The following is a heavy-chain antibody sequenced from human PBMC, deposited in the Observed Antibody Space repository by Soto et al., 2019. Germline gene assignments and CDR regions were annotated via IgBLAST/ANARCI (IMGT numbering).Heavy chain of an antibody. CDR1: GFTFSSYG. J-gene: IGHJ5*02. CDR3: ARHWRSGYSTVFVVVMGWFDP. CDR2: IYYSGST. D-gene: IGHD3-3*01. V-gene: IGHV4-39*01. Sequence: PGGSLRLSCAASGFTFSSYGMHWVRQAPGKGLEWVASIYYSGSTYHNPSLKSRVTISVDTTKNQFSLKVTSVTAADTAVYYCARHWRSGYSTVFVVVMGWFDPWGQGTLVTVSS.